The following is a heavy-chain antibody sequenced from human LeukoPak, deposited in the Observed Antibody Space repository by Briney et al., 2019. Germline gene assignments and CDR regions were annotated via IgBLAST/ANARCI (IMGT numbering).Heavy chain of an antibody. J-gene: IGHJ3*02. CDR2: INHSGST. D-gene: IGHD1-26*01. CDR3: AKDRGSGSYGGDAFDI. CDR1: GGSFSGYY. Sequence: SETLSLTCAVYGGSFSGYYWSWIRQPPGKGLEWIGEINHSGSTNYNPSLKSRVTISVDKSKNQFSLKLSSVTAADTAVYYCAKDRGSGSYGGDAFDIWGQGTMVTVSS. V-gene: IGHV4-34*01.